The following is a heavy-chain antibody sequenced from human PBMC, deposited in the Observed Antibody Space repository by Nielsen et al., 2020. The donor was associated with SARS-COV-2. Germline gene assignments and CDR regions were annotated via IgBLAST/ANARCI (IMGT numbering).Heavy chain of an antibody. J-gene: IGHJ2*01. D-gene: IGHD2/OR15-2a*01. CDR3: ARASAAYSLGGWYFDL. CDR1: GGSISSGGYY. CDR2: IYYSGST. V-gene: IGHV4-31*03. Sequence: SETLSLTCTVSGGSISSGGYYWSWIRQHPGKGLEWIGYIYYSGSTYYNPSLKSRVTISVDTSKNQFSLKLSSVTAADTAVYYCARASAAYSLGGWYFDLWGRGTLVTVSS.